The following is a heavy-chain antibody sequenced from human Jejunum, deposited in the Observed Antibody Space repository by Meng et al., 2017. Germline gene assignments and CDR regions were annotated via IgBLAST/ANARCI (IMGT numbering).Heavy chain of an antibody. J-gene: IGHJ5*02. Sequence: QVQLQQWGAGLLKPSETLSLTCVGSGGSFSSYYWSWIRQPPGKGLEWIGEISHSGDTKYNPSLMSRVTISADTSKNQFSLKLTSVTAADTAVYYCAKNNWFDPWGQGTLVTVSS. CDR1: GGSFSSYY. CDR3: AKNNWFDP. CDR2: ISHSGDT. V-gene: IGHV4-34*01.